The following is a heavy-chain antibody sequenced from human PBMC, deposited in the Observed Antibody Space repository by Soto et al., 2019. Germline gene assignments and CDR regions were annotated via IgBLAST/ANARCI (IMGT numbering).Heavy chain of an antibody. CDR3: AKGQVGGTSPND. Sequence: QVQLVESGGGVVQPGRSLRLSCATSGFTFSTYGMHWVRQAPGKGLEWVAVISYDGSNKYYADSVKGRFTISRDNSKNTLYLQMNSLREEDTAVYSCAKGQVGGTSPNDWGQGNLVTVSS. V-gene: IGHV3-30*18. J-gene: IGHJ4*02. CDR2: ISYDGSNK. CDR1: GFTFSTYG. D-gene: IGHD1-26*01.